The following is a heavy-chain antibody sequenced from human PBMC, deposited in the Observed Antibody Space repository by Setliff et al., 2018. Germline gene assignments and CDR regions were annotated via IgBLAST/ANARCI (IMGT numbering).Heavy chain of an antibody. Sequence: GESLKISCSTSGYNFNSHWIAWVRQVPGGGLEWMGLIFPADSETRYSPSFQGQFTMSVDTSINTAYLQWNSLKASDTALYFCARLPSTGSAFFQHWGQGTLVTVSS. J-gene: IGHJ1*01. CDR3: ARLPSTGSAFFQH. CDR1: GYNFNSHW. D-gene: IGHD1-1*01. V-gene: IGHV5-51*01. CDR2: IFPADSET.